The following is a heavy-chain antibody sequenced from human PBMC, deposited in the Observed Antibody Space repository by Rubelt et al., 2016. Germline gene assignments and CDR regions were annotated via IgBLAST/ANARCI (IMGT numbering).Heavy chain of an antibody. CDR2: ISAYNGNT. CDR1: GYTFTSYG. V-gene: IGHV1-18*01. CDR3: AREDGYNWDCAFDI. Sequence: QVQLVQSGAEVKKPGASVKVSCKASGYTFTSYGISWVRQAPGQGLEWMGWISAYNGNTNYAQKLQGRVNMTMYTSTGTSYMELRSLSSDETAVYYCAREDGYNWDCAFDIWGQAAMVTVSS. D-gene: IGHD5-24*01. J-gene: IGHJ3*02.